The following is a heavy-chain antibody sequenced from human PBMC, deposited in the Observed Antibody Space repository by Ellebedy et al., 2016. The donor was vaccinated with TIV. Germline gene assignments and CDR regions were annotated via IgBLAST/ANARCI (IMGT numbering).Heavy chain of an antibody. Sequence: ESLKISXAASGFNFSASALHWVRQASGKGLEWVGRIRSKANDYATIFGASVKGRFTFSRDDSKNTAYLQMNSLKTEDTAVYYCAATANHGYMDVWGKGATVTVSS. CDR1: GFNFSASA. V-gene: IGHV3-73*01. CDR2: IRSKANDYAT. J-gene: IGHJ6*03. CDR3: AATANHGYMDV.